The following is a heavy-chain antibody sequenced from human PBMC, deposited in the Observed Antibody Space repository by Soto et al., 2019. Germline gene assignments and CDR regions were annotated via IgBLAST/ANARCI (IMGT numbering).Heavy chain of an antibody. V-gene: IGHV1-8*01. CDR1: GYTFTSYD. CDR3: AGDGVRGMDV. D-gene: IGHD3-16*01. Sequence: QVQLVQSGAEVKKPGASVKVSCKASGYTFTSYDINWVRQATGQGLEWMGWMHPHSGNTGYAQKFHGTVNMPRNNSLRTAYIEHSSLRSEHLSVYYCAGDGVRGMDVWGQGTTVTGSS. J-gene: IGHJ6*02. CDR2: MHPHSGNT.